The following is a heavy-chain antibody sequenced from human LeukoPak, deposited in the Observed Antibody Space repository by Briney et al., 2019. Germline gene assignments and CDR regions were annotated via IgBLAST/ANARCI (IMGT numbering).Heavy chain of an antibody. CDR3: AKDPGTYGSGSYQGY. CDR2: ISGSGGST. J-gene: IGHJ4*02. Sequence: GGSLRLSCPASGFTFSSYQMNWLRQAPWKGLAWVSAISGSGGSTYYADSVKGRFTIPRDNSKNTLYLQMNSLRAEDTAVYYCAKDPGTYGSGSYQGYWGQGTLVTVSS. V-gene: IGHV3-23*01. CDR1: GFTFSSYQ. D-gene: IGHD3-10*01.